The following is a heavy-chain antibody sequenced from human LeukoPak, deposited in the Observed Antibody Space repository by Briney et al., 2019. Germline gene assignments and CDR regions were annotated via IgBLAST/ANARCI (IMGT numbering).Heavy chain of an antibody. D-gene: IGHD2-15*01. CDR2: ISGSGGST. J-gene: IGHJ4*02. CDR1: GFTFSSYA. V-gene: IGHV3-23*01. CDR3: AKRDCSGGSCYPYFDY. Sequence: GGTLRLSCAASGFTFSSYAMSWVRQAPGKGLEWVSAISGSGGSTYYADSVKGRFTISRDNSKNTLYLQMNSLRAEDTAVYYCAKRDCSGGSCYPYFDYWGQGTLVTVSS.